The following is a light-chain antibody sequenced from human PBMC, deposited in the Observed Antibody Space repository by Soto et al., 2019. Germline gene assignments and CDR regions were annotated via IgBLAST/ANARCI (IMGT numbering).Light chain of an antibody. J-gene: IGKJ1*01. CDR2: GAS. Sequence: DIQMTQSPSSLSASIGDRVTITCRASQGVGKILAWYQQKPGEAPKLLIYGASTLQSGVPSRFSGGGSGADFTLTISSLQPEDIATYFCQPFNSGQWTFGQGTKVEIK. CDR3: QPFNSGQWT. CDR1: QGVGKI. V-gene: IGKV1-27*01.